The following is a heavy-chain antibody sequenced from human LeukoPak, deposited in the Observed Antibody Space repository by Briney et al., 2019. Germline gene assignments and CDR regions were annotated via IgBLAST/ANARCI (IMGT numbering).Heavy chain of an antibody. CDR1: GYTFTSYD. D-gene: IGHD2-2*02. Sequence: ASVKVSCKASGYTFTSYDIDWVRQATGQGLEWMGWMNPNSGNTGYAQKFQGRVTMTRNTSISTAYMELSSLRSEDTAVYYCAQFPETGRYCSSTSCYTGWGQGTLVTVYS. J-gene: IGHJ4*02. V-gene: IGHV1-8*01. CDR3: AQFPETGRYCSSTSCYTG. CDR2: MNPNSGNT.